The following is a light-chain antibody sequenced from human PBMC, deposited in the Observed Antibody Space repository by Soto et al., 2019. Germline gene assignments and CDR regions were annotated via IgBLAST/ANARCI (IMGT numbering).Light chain of an antibody. CDR3: QSYDSSLSGYV. CDR1: SSNIGAGYE. V-gene: IGLV1-40*01. CDR2: ENN. Sequence: QSVLTQPPSVSEAPGQRVTISCTGSSSNIGAGYEAHWYQQVPGTAPKLLIYENNNRPSGVPDRFSGSKSGTSASLAITGLQAADEDEYYCQSYDSSLSGYVFGTGTKVTVL. J-gene: IGLJ1*01.